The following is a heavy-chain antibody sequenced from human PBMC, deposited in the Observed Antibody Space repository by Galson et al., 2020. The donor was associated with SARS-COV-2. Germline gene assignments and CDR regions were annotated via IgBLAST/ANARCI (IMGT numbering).Heavy chain of an antibody. V-gene: IGHV3-15*01. J-gene: IGHJ6*02. CDR2: IQSKTDGGTT. CDR3: TTDLGDCYGYGYGMDV. Sequence: TGGSLRLSCAASGFTFSNAWMSWVRQAPGKGLEWVGRIQSKTDGGTTDYAAPVKGRFTISRDDSKNTLYLQMNSLKTEDTAVYYCTTDLGDCYGYGYGMDVWCQGTTVTVSS. D-gene: IGHD5-18*01. CDR1: GFTFSNAW.